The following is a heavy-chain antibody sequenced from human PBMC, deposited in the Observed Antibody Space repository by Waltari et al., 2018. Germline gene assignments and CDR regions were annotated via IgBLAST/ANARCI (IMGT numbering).Heavy chain of an antibody. D-gene: IGHD3-10*01. J-gene: IGHJ4*02. Sequence: EVQLVESGGGLVKPGGSLRLSCAASGFTFSSYSMNWVRQAPGKGLEWVSSISSSSSYIDYADSVKGRFTISRDNAKNSLYLQMNSLRAEDTAVYYCARDSMVRGVITPYFDYWGQGTLVTVSS. V-gene: IGHV3-21*03. CDR1: GFTFSSYS. CDR2: ISSSSSYI. CDR3: ARDSMVRGVITPYFDY.